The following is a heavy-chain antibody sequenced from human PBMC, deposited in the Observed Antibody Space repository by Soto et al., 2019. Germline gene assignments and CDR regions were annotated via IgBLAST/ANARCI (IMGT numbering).Heavy chain of an antibody. Sequence: QVQLQQWGAGLLKPLETLSLTCAVYGGSFSGYYWSWIRQPPGKGLEWIGEINHSGGTNYNPFLKSRVTISVDTSKNQFSLKLSSVTAADTAVYYCARSPSGYFDYWGQGTLVTVSS. CDR1: GGSFSGYY. J-gene: IGHJ4*02. CDR2: INHSGGT. CDR3: ARSPSGYFDY. V-gene: IGHV4-34*01. D-gene: IGHD7-27*01.